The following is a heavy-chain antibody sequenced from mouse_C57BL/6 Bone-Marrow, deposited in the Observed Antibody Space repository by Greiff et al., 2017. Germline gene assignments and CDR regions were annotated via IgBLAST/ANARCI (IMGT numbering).Heavy chain of an antibody. Sequence: VQLKESGAELVRPGASVKLSCTASGFNIKDDYMHWVKQRPEQGLEWIGWIDPENGDTECASKFQGKATITADTSSNTAYLQLSSLTSEDTAVYSWTSATVVTYRYFDVGGTGTRVTVSS. CDR1: GFNIKDDY. CDR2: IDPENGDT. D-gene: IGHD1-1*01. V-gene: IGHV14-4*01. CDR3: TSATVVTYRYFDV. J-gene: IGHJ1*03.